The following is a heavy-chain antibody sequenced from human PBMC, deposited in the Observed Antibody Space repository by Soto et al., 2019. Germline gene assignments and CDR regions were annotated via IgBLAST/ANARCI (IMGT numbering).Heavy chain of an antibody. Sequence: SETLSLTCSVSGVSITSYYWSWIRQSAGGGLEWMGRINTDGLSTYSPSFKSRLTMSLDTSKNQVSLKLSSVTAADTAVYYCARGRRGDSSGYIFDYWGQGTLVTVSS. CDR1: GVSITSYY. V-gene: IGHV4-4*07. D-gene: IGHD3-22*01. CDR3: ARGRRGDSSGYIFDY. J-gene: IGHJ4*02. CDR2: INTDGLS.